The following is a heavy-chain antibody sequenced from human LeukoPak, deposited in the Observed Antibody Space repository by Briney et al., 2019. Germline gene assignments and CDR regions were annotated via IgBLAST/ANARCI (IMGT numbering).Heavy chain of an antibody. D-gene: IGHD6-13*01. Sequence: GGSLRLSCAASGFTFSSYAMSWVRQAPGKGLEWVSAISGSGVGTYYADSVKGRFTISRDNSKNTLYPQMNSLRAEDTAVYYCAKSITTDGKGWFDPWGQGTLVTVSS. V-gene: IGHV3-23*01. CDR3: AKSITTDGKGWFDP. CDR2: ISGSGVGT. J-gene: IGHJ5*02. CDR1: GFTFSSYA.